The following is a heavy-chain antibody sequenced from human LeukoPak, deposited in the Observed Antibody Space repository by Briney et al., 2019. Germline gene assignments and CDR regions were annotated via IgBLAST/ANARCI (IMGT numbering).Heavy chain of an antibody. J-gene: IGHJ6*04. V-gene: IGHV3-15*05. CDR1: GSTFSNAW. Sequence: GGSLRLSCAASGSTFSNAWMSWVRQAPGKGLEWVGRIKSKTDGGTTEYAAPVEGRFTISRDDSKNTLYLQMNSLKTEDTAVYYCTTDGGTVTPTGYYYGMDVWGKGTTVTVSS. D-gene: IGHD4-17*01. CDR3: TTDGGTVTPTGYYYGMDV. CDR2: IKSKTDGGTT.